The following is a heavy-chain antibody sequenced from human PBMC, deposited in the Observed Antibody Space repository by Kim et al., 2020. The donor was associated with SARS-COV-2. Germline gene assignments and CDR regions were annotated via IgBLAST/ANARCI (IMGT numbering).Heavy chain of an antibody. CDR2: ISFGGVT. V-gene: IGHV3-23*01. CDR1: GFTFSNYG. D-gene: IGHD2-2*01. Sequence: GGSLRLSCAASGFTFSNYGVSWVRQAPGKGLEWVSAISFGGVTDYADSVRGRFTTSRDNPKSTVYLQMNSLRAEDTAVYYCAGICGTTSCSDAYWGQGT. CDR3: AGICGTTSCSDAY. J-gene: IGHJ4*02.